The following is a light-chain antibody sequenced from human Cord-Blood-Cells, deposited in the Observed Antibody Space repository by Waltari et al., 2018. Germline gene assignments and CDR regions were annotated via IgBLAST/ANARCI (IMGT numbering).Light chain of an antibody. V-gene: IGLV1-51*01. Sequence: QSVLTQPPSVSAAPGQKVTISCSGSSSNIGNHYVSCYQQLPGTAPKLLIYYNNKRPSGIPDRFSGSKSGTSATLGITGLQTGDEADYYCGTWDSSLSAGGVFGGGTKLTVL. CDR1: SSNIGNHY. CDR2: YNN. CDR3: GTWDSSLSAGGV. J-gene: IGLJ3*02.